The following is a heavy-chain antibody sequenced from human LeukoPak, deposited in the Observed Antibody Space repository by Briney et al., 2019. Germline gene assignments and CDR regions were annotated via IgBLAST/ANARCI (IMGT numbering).Heavy chain of an antibody. J-gene: IGHJ6*03. CDR3: ARAFGGYDSQYFYYYMDV. Sequence: RASETLSLTCTVSGGSISSYYWSWIRQPPGKGLEWIGYIYYSGSTNYNPSLKSRVTISVDTSKNQFSLKLSSVTAADTAVYYCARAFGGYDSQYFYYYMDVWGKGTTVTVSS. V-gene: IGHV4-59*01. D-gene: IGHD5-12*01. CDR2: IYYSGST. CDR1: GGSISSYY.